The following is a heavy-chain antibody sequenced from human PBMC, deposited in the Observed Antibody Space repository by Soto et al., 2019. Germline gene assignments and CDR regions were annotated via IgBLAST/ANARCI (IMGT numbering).Heavy chain of an antibody. J-gene: IGHJ4*02. CDR1: GFTFSSYA. Sequence: GGSLRLSCAASGFTFSSYAMSWVRQAPGKGLEWVSAISGSGGSTYYADSVKGRFTISRDNSKNTLYLQMNSLRAEDTAVYYCAKEGRQRKRITMIVVVITFFDYWGQGTLVTVSS. V-gene: IGHV3-23*01. CDR3: AKEGRQRKRITMIVVVITFFDY. D-gene: IGHD3-22*01. CDR2: ISGSGGST.